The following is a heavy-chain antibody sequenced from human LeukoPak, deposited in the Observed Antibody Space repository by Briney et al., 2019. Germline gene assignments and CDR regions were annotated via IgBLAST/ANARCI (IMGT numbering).Heavy chain of an antibody. V-gene: IGHV3-23*01. D-gene: IGHD3-22*01. CDR3: AKDRSPGVYYYDSSGYWSA. Sequence: GSLRLSCAASGFTFSSYAMSWVRQAPGKGLEWVSAISGSGGSTYYADSVKGRFTISRDNSKNTLYLQMNSLRAEDTAVYYCAKDRSPGVYYYDSSGYWSAWGQGTLVTVSS. CDR2: ISGSGGST. J-gene: IGHJ5*02. CDR1: GFTFSSYA.